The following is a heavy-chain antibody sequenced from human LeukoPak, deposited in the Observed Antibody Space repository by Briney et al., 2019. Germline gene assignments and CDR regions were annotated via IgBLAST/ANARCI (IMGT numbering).Heavy chain of an antibody. CDR2: IWYDGSNK. V-gene: IGHV3-33*01. CDR3: ARDGKERITMIVVAYYFDY. Sequence: PGRSLRLSCAASGFTFSSYGMHWVRQAPGKGLEWVAVIWYDGSNKYYADSVKGRFTISRDNSKNTLYLQMNSLRAEDTAVYYCARDGKERITMIVVAYYFDYWGQGTLVTVSS. D-gene: IGHD3-22*01. CDR1: GFTFSSYG. J-gene: IGHJ4*02.